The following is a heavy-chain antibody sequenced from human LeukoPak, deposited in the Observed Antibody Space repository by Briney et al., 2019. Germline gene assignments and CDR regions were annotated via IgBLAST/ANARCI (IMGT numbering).Heavy chain of an antibody. J-gene: IGHJ4*02. D-gene: IGHD1-26*01. CDR3: ATRAYSGSYPSYFDC. CDR1: GGSIGSSSYY. Sequence: SPTLSLTWTVSGGSIGSSSYYSAWIRQPPGKGLEWFGSIYYSGSTYYHPSLRTRVTISVDTSKNKFSLKLSSLTAADTAADYCATRAYSGSYPSYFDCWGRGSLVTVYS. CDR2: IYYSGST. V-gene: IGHV4-39*01.